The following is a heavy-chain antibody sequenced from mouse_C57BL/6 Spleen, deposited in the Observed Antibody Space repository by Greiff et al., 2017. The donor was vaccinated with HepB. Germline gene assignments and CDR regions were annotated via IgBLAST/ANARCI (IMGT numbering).Heavy chain of an antibody. Sequence: VQVVESGPGLVAPSQSLSITCTVSGFSLTSYAISWVRQPPGKGLEWLGVIWTGGGTNYNSALKSRLSISKDNSKSQVFLKMNSLQTDDTARYYCARNVYGNYEGWYFDVWGTGTTVTVSS. D-gene: IGHD2-1*01. CDR1: GFSLTSYA. J-gene: IGHJ1*03. V-gene: IGHV2-9-1*01. CDR2: IWTGGGT. CDR3: ARNVYGNYEGWYFDV.